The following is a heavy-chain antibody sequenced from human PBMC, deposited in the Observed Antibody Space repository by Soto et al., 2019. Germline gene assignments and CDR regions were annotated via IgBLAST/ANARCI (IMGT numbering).Heavy chain of an antibody. CDR1: GFTFTSSA. Sequence: SVKVSCKASGFTFTSSAVQWVRQARGQRLEWIGWIVVGSGNTNYAQKFQERVTITRDMSTSTAYMELSSLRSEDTAVYYCAAGLPLMAPFDYWGQGTLVTVSS. CDR2: IVVGSGNT. CDR3: AAGLPLMAPFDY. D-gene: IGHD2-8*01. V-gene: IGHV1-58*01. J-gene: IGHJ4*02.